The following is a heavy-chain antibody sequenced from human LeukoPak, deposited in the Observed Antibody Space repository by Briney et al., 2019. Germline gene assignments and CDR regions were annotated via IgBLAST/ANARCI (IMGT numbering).Heavy chain of an antibody. CDR1: AGSISSYY. J-gene: IGHJ6*02. V-gene: IGHV4-4*07. CDR2: IYTIGST. CDR3: ARAQRTAAAGTRRPFHYYYGMDV. D-gene: IGHD6-13*01. Sequence: PSQTLSLTWTAAAGSISSYYWSWIRQPAGKGLEWIGRIYTIGSTNYNPCLKSGVTMSVATSQNQFSLKLTSVTAADTAVYYCARAQRTAAAGTRRPFHYYYGMDVWGQGTTVTVSS.